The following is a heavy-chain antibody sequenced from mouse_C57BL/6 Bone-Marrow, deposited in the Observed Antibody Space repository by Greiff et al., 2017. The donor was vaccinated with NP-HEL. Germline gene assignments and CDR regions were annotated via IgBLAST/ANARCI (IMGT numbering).Heavy chain of an antibody. J-gene: IGHJ4*01. CDR2: IWWDDDK. CDR3: ARIPGRIYYLPWGY. Sequence: QVTLKESGPGILQPSQTLSLTCSFSGFSLSTFGMGVGWIRKPSGKGLEWLAHIWWDDDKYYNPALKSRLPISKDTSKNQLSLKAANVHTSDTSTYYGARIPGRIYYLPWGYWGQGTSVTVSS. CDR1: GFSLSTFGMG. V-gene: IGHV8-8*01. D-gene: IGHD1-1*01.